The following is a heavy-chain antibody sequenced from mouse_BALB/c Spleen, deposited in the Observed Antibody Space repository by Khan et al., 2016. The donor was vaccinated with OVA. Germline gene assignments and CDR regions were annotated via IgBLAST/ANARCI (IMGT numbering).Heavy chain of an antibody. CDR3: AREWAAWFPY. CDR2: FYPGSNNT. CDR1: GYTFTDYY. V-gene: IGHV1-77*01. J-gene: IGHJ3*01. Sequence: QMQLEESGAELARPGASVKLSCKASGYTFTDYYINWMKQRTGQGLEWIGEFYPGSNNTYYSEKFKGKATLTADKSSSTAYMQLSSLTSEDSAVYFCAREWAAWFPYWGQGTLVTVSA.